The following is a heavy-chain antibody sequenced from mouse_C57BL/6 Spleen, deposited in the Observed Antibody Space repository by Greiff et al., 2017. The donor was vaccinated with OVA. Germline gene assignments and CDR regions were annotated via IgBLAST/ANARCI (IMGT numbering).Heavy chain of an antibody. Sequence: QVTLKESGAELVKPGASVKMSCKASGYTFTTYPIEWMKQNHGKSLEWIGNFHPYNDDTKYNEKFKGKATLTVEKSSSTVYLELSRLTSDDSAVYYCARGVYRLRYFDVWGTGTTVTVSS. V-gene: IGHV1-47*01. CDR3: ARGVYRLRYFDV. CDR1: GYTFTTYP. D-gene: IGHD1-1*01. CDR2: FHPYNDDT. J-gene: IGHJ1*03.